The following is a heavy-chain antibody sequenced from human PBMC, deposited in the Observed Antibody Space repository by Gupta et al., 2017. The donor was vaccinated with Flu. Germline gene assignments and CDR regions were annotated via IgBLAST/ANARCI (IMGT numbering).Heavy chain of an antibody. J-gene: IGHJ3*02. V-gene: IGHV3-33*01. D-gene: IGHD2-21*02. CDR1: GFIFSSYG. CDR2: IWYDGSNK. CDR3: ARDTRAVTAMGAFDI. Sequence: QVQLVESGGGVVQAGRSLRLSWAASGFIFSSYGMHWVPPAPGKGLEWVAVIWYDGSNKYYADSVKGRFTISRDNSKNTLYLQMNSLRAEDTAVYYCARDTRAVTAMGAFDIWGQGTMVTVSS.